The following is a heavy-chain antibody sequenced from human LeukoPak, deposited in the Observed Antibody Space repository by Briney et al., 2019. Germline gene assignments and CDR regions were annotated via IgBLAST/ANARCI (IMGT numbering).Heavy chain of an antibody. J-gene: IGHJ5*02. V-gene: IGHV4-34*01. CDR3: ARDSRRYQLLRNWFDP. CDR2: INHSGST. D-gene: IGHD2-2*01. CDR1: GGSFSGYY. Sequence: SETLSLTCAVYGGSFSGYYWSWIRQPPGKGLEWIGEINHSGSTNYNPSLKSRATISVDTSKNQFSLKLSSVTAADTAVYYCARDSRRYQLLRNWFDPWGQGTLVTVSS.